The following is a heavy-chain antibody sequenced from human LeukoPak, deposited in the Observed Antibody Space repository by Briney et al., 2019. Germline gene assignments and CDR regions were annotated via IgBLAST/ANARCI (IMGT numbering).Heavy chain of an antibody. J-gene: IGHJ3*02. CDR3: ARMRPPGAFDI. V-gene: IGHV3-64*01. CDR1: GFTFSSYA. Sequence: GGSLRLSCAASGFTFSSYAMHWVRQAPGKGLEYVSAISSNGGSTYYANSVEGRFTISRDNSKNTLYLQMGSLRAEDMAVYYCARMRPPGAFDIWGQGTMVTVSS. CDR2: ISSNGGST.